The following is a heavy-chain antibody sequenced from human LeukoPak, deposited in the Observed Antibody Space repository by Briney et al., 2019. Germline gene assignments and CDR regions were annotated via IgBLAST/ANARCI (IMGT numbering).Heavy chain of an antibody. D-gene: IGHD2-15*01. J-gene: IGHJ4*02. CDR3: VREPYCSGGSCYTSGFDC. V-gene: IGHV3-74*01. CDR2: IKNDGSST. CDR1: GVTFSRYW. Sequence: GGSLRLSCAASGVTFSRYWMHWVRQAPGKGLVWVSRIKNDGSSTTYADAVKGRFTISRDNAKNTLYLRMNSLRAEDTAVYYCVREPYCSGGSCYTSGFDCWGQGTLVTVSS.